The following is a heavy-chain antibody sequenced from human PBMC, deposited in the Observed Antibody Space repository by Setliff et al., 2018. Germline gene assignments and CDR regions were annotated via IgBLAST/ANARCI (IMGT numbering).Heavy chain of an antibody. CDR3: ARDLGHGGDSDY. CDR2: IYTSGST. V-gene: IGHV4-4*07. CDR1: GFTFSNYW. J-gene: IGHJ4*02. D-gene: IGHD2-21*02. Sequence: PGGSLRLSCAASGFTFSNYWMTWIRQPAGKGLEWIGRIYTSGSTNYNPSLKSRVTMSVDTSKNQVSLKLNSVTATDTAVYYCARDLGHGGDSDYWGQGILVTVSS.